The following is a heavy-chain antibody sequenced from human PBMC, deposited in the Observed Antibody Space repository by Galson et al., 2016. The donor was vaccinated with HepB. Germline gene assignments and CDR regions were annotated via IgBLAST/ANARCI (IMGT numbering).Heavy chain of an antibody. CDR2: ISGTGDNP. CDR1: GSGFRAYG. J-gene: IGHJ4*02. V-gene: IGHV3-23*01. D-gene: IGHD1-26*01. CDR3: AIGAMGATWRN. Sequence: SLRLSCAVSGSGFRAYGMSWVRQAPGKGLEWVSDISGTGDNPHYAESVKGRLSMSRDNSKDTVYLEMNNLRVGDTAVYYCAIGAMGATWRNWGQGTLVTV.